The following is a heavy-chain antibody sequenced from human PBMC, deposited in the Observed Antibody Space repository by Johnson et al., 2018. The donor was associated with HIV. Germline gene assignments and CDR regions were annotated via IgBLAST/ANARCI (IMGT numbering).Heavy chain of an antibody. D-gene: IGHD6-19*01. Sequence: VQLVESGGGLVQPGGSLRLSCAASGFTFSRYDMHWVRQVAGKGLEWVSAIGTAGDTYYPDSVKGRFTISRDNAKNSLYLQMNSLRAEDTALYYCAKDIRAVAERSGAFDIWGQGTMVTVSS. CDR1: GFTFSRYD. J-gene: IGHJ3*02. CDR2: IGTAGDT. CDR3: AKDIRAVAERSGAFDI. V-gene: IGHV3-13*01.